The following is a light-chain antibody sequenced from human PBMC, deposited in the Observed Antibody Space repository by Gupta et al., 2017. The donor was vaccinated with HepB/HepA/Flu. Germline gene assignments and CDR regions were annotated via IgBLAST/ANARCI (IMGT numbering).Light chain of an antibody. CDR3: QAWDSSTVG. J-gene: IGLJ2*01. V-gene: IGLV3-1*01. CDR2: QDS. Sequence: SYELTQPPSVSVSPGQTASITCAGDKLGDKYACWYQQKPGKTPVRVIYQDSKRPSGIPERFSGSNSGNTANLTISGTQAMDEADYYCQAWDSSTVGFGGGTKMTVL. CDR1: KLGDKY.